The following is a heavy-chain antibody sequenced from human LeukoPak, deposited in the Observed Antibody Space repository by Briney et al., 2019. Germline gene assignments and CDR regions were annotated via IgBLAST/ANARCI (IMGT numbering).Heavy chain of an antibody. CDR1: GFIFSSYA. CDR2: ISYDGSTK. CDR3: ARGIAKTTLNAFDL. Sequence: PGGSLRLSCAASGFIFSSYAMHWVRQAPGEGLEWVALISYDGSTKEYTESVKGRFTISRDNSKNTVYVQMDSLRPEDTAMYYCARGIAKTTLNAFDLCGHGTMVIVSS. D-gene: IGHD4-11*01. J-gene: IGHJ3*01. V-gene: IGHV3-30*04.